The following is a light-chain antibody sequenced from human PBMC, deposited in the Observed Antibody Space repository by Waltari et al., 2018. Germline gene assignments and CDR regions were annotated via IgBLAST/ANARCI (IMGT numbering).Light chain of an antibody. J-gene: IGKJ2*01. Sequence: VVMTQSPLSLPVTLGQSASISCRSSQSFVHTDGRTYLNWFHQKPGQTPRRLIYKVSNRESGVPDRFSGSGSGTDFTLRISSVEAEDVGTYYCMQGTHPYTFGPGTKLEI. CDR2: KVS. V-gene: IGKV2-30*02. CDR1: QSFVHTDGRTY. CDR3: MQGTHPYT.